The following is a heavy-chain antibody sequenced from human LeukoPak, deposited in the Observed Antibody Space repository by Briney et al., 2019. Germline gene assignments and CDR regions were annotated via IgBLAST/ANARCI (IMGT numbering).Heavy chain of an antibody. CDR2: IDQGGSDK. D-gene: IGHD1-26*01. Sequence: GGSPRLSCAASGFPFSDYCMSWVRQAPGKGLEWVAIIDQGGSDKYYLASVRGRFTISRDNARNSLDLQMDSLRVEDTAIYYCVRDKRVGASLFAYWGQGNLVTVSS. CDR1: GFPFSDYC. CDR3: VRDKRVGASLFAY. J-gene: IGHJ4*02. V-gene: IGHV3-7*01.